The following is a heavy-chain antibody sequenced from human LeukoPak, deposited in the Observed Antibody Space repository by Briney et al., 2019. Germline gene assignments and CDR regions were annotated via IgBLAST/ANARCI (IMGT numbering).Heavy chain of an antibody. CDR1: GGSISSSSYY. D-gene: IGHD5-18*01. Sequence: PSETLSLTCTVSGGSISSSSYYWGWIRQPPGRGLEWIGSIYYSGSTYYNPSLKSRVTISVDTSKNQFSLKLSSVTAADTAVYYCARHRRGYSYGVVLNCFDYWGQGTLVTVSS. CDR2: IYYSGST. CDR3: ARHRRGYSYGVVLNCFDY. J-gene: IGHJ4*02. V-gene: IGHV4-39*01.